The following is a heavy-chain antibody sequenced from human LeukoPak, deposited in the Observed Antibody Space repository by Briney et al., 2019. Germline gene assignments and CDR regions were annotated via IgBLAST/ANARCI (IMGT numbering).Heavy chain of an antibody. CDR3: ASGQDCSSISCYLDY. Sequence: GRSLRLSCAASGFTFSSYAMHWVRQAPGKGLEWVAVISYDGSNKYYADSVKGRFTISRDNAKNSLYLQMNSLRAEDTAVYYCASGQDCSSISCYLDYWGQGTLVTVSS. J-gene: IGHJ4*02. CDR1: GFTFSSYA. CDR2: ISYDGSNK. D-gene: IGHD2-2*01. V-gene: IGHV3-30-3*01.